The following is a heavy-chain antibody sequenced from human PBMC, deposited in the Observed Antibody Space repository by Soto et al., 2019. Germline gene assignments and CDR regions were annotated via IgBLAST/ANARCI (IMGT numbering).Heavy chain of an antibody. CDR2: INHSGST. Sequence: SETLSLTCAVYGGSFSGYYWSWIRQPPGKGLEWIGEINHSGSTNYNPSLKSRVTISVDTSKNQFSLKLSSVTAADTAVYYCARAPLANYYYYYGMDVWGQGTTVTVSS. CDR3: ARAPLANYYYYYGMDV. V-gene: IGHV4-34*01. CDR1: GGSFSGYY. J-gene: IGHJ6*02.